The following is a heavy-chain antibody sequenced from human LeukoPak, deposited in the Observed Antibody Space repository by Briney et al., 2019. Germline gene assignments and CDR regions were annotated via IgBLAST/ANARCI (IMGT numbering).Heavy chain of an antibody. CDR2: IWYDGSNK. CDR1: GFTFSSYG. Sequence: PGGSLRLSCAASGFTFSSYGMHWVRQAPGKGLEWVAVIWYDGSNKYYADSVKGRFTISRDNSKNTLYLQMNSLRAEDTAVYYCTTVARYQLLLERPNYYYYMDVWGKGTTVTVSS. CDR3: TTVARYQLLLERPNYYYYMDV. V-gene: IGHV3-33*01. J-gene: IGHJ6*03. D-gene: IGHD2-2*01.